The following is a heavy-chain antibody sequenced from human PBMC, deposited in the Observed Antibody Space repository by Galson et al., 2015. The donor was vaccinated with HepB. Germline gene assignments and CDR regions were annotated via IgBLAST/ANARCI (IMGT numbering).Heavy chain of an antibody. CDR1: GYTFTSYY. Sequence: SVKVSCKASGYTFTSYYMHWVRQAPGQGLEWVGIMNPSGGRTSYAQNFQGRVTMTRDTSTSTVYMELSSLRSEDTAVYYCARGGWDIVVVVAAAYYFDYWGQGTLVTVSS. J-gene: IGHJ4*02. V-gene: IGHV1-46*01. CDR3: ARGGWDIVVVVAAAYYFDY. CDR2: MNPSGGRT. D-gene: IGHD2-15*01.